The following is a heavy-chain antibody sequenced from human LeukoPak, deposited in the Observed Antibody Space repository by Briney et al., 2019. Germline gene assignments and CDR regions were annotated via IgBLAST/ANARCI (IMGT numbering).Heavy chain of an antibody. CDR2: IYYSGNT. CDR1: GDSISSSNSY. CDR3: ARGSSWAHFDY. Sequence: SETLSLTCTVSGDSISSSNSYWGWIRQPPGKGLEWIGSIYYSGNTYYNASLKSRVTISVDTSKNQFSLKLTSVTAADTAVYYCARGSSWAHFDYWGQGTLVTVSS. D-gene: IGHD3-10*01. J-gene: IGHJ4*02. V-gene: IGHV4-39*01.